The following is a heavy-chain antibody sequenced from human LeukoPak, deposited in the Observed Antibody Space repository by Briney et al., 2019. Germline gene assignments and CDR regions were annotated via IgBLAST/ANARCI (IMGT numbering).Heavy chain of an antibody. J-gene: IGHJ3*02. D-gene: IGHD3-22*01. CDR2: IRYDGSEK. CDR3: AKDSTYYYDNDAFDI. Sequence: PGGSLRLSCAASGFTFSAYGMHWVRQAPGKGLERVTFIRYDGSEKFYADSVKGRFTISRDNSKNTLYLQMNSLRPEDTAVYYCAKDSTYYYDNDAFDIWGQGTMVTVSS. V-gene: IGHV3-30*02. CDR1: GFTFSAYG.